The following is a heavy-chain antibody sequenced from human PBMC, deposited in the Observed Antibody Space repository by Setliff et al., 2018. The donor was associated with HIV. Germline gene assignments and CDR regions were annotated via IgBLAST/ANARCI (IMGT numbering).Heavy chain of an antibody. D-gene: IGHD7-27*01. CDR3: ARGLQAWGSAGPNWLDP. J-gene: IGHJ5*02. CDR1: GGSITSDGYF. Sequence: PSETLSLTCTVSGGSITSDGYFWTWIRQHPGKGLEWIGYISYSGSTYYNPSLKSRVTISGDTSKNQFSLKLTSVAATDTAVYYCARGLQAWGSAGPNWLDPWGQGALVTVSS. V-gene: IGHV4-31*03. CDR2: ISYSGST.